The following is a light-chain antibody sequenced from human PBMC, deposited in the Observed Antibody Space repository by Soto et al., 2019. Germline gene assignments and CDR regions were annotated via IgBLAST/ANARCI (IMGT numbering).Light chain of an antibody. J-gene: IGKJ5*01. CDR1: PTVSSTS. Sequence: KVSPAALSVDTRERVGRCCRVSPTVSSTSAWYQQKPGQAPRLLIYGASIRATGIPDRFSVSGSGTDFPLTISLLEPEDVAVYYCKQYGSSRPNTFGQGTRLEI. CDR3: KQYGSSRPNT. CDR2: GAS. V-gene: IGKV3-20*01.